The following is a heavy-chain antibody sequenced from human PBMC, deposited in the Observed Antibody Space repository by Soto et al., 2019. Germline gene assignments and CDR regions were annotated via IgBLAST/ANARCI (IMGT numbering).Heavy chain of an antibody. J-gene: IGHJ6*02. D-gene: IGHD2-2*01. CDR3: AKDQGIVVPARRHYYYYYGMDV. CDR2: ISYDGSNK. Sequence: VGSLRLSCAASGFTFSSYGMHWVRQAPGKGLEGVAVISYDGSNKYYADSVKGRFTISRDNSKNTLYLQMNSLRAEDTAVYYCAKDQGIVVPARRHYYYYYGMDVWGQGTTVTVSS. V-gene: IGHV3-30*18. CDR1: GFTFSSYG.